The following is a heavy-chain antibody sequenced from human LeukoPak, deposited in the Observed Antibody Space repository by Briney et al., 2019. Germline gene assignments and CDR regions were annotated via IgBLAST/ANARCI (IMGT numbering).Heavy chain of an antibody. V-gene: IGHV3-74*01. CDR1: GFTLISYW. Sequence: GGSLRLSCAASGFTLISYWMHWVRQAPGKGLVWVSRINGYGSSTDFADSVKGRFTISRDNAKNTLYLQMNSLRAEYTVVYYCARDAPGNTALDYWGQGTLVTVSS. CDR3: ARDAPGNTALDY. J-gene: IGHJ4*02. CDR2: INGYGSST. D-gene: IGHD5-18*01.